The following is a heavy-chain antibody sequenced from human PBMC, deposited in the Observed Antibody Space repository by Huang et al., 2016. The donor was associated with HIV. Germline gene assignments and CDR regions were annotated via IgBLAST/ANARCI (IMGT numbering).Heavy chain of an antibody. CDR2: INAYDGET. CDR3: DY. V-gene: IGHV1-18*04. Sequence: QVRLVQSGAEVKKPGASVRVSCRASGYALVTRYGITWVRQAPGQGLEWMAWINAYDGETNYAQKFQGRVTVTRETSTNTVYMELKSLRYDDTAVYYFDYWGQGTPVTVSS. CDR1: GYALVTRYG. J-gene: IGHJ4*02.